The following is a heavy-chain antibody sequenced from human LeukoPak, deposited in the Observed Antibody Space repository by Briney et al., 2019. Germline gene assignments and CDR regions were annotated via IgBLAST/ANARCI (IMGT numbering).Heavy chain of an antibody. Sequence: SETLSLTCTVSGGSISSHYWTWIRQPAGKGLEWIGRIYTTGSTNYNPSLNSRVTMSVDTSKNQFSLKLSSVTAADTAVYYCARQIAVAGKAGSDYWGQGTLVTVSS. CDR2: IYTTGST. D-gene: IGHD6-19*01. CDR1: GGSISSHY. J-gene: IGHJ4*02. V-gene: IGHV4-4*07. CDR3: ARQIAVAGKAGSDY.